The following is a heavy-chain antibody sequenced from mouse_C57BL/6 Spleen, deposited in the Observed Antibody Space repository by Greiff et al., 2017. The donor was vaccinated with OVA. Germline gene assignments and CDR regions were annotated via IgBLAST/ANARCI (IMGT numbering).Heavy chain of an antibody. CDR2: IDPSDSLT. CDR3: AKAGTEYAMDY. J-gene: IGHJ4*01. Sequence: QVQLQQPGAELVMPGASVTLSCKASGYTFTSYWMHWVKQRPGQGLEWIGEIDPSDSLTNYNQKFKGKSTLTVDKSSSTAYMQLSSLASEDSAVYYCAKAGTEYAMDYWGQGTTVTVSS. V-gene: IGHV1-69*01. D-gene: IGHD4-1*01. CDR1: GYTFTSYW.